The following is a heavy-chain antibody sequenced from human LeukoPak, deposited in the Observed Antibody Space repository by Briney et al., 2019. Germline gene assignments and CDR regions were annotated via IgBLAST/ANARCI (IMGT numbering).Heavy chain of an antibody. CDR3: ARDFWDVVVPAAHFDY. J-gene: IGHJ4*02. D-gene: IGHD2-2*01. Sequence: SVKVSCKASGGTFSSYAFSWVRQAPGQGLEWMGRIIPILGIANYAQKFQGRVTITADKSTSTAYMELSSLRSEDTAVYYCARDFWDVVVPAAHFDYWGQGTLVTVSS. CDR2: IIPILGIA. CDR1: GGTFSSYA. V-gene: IGHV1-69*04.